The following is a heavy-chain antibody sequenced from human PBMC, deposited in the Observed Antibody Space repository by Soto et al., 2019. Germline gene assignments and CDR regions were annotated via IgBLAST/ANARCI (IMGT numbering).Heavy chain of an antibody. CDR1: GGSISHYY. V-gene: IGHV4-59*01. CDR3: AGFGLSSYYSYGMDA. Sequence: PWETLSLTCTVSGGSISHYYWSWIRQPPGKGLEWIGHVYDSGSTNYNPSLKSRVTISVDTSKNQFSLKMRSVTAADTAVYYCAGFGLSSYYSYGMDAWGQGTTVT. D-gene: IGHD3-16*01. CDR2: VYDSGST. J-gene: IGHJ6*02.